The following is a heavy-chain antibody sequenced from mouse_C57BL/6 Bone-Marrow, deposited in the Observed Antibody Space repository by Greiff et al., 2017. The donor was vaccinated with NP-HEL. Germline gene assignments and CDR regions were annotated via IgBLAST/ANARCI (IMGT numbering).Heavy chain of an antibody. CDR3: ARPLTGKAWFAY. CDR1: GYTFTDYY. V-gene: IGHV1-19*01. D-gene: IGHD4-1*01. Sequence: EVQLQQSGPVLVKPGASVKMSCKASGYTFTDYYMNWVKQSHGKSLEWIGVINPYNGGTSYNQKFKGKATLTVDKSSSTAYMALNSLTSEDSAVYYCARPLTGKAWFAYWGQGTLVTVSA. J-gene: IGHJ3*01. CDR2: INPYNGGT.